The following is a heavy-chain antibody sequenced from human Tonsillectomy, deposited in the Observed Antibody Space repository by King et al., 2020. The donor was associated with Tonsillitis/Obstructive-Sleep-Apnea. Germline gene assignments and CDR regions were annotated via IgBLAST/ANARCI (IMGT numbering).Heavy chain of an antibody. CDR1: GYTFASYY. CDR3: AREDGSGTYLHYYYRMDV. Sequence: QLVQSGAEVKKPGASVKVSCKASGYTFASYYIHWVRQAPGQGLEWMGIINPSGGSTNYAQKFQGRVTMTRDTSTSTVYMEMSSVRSEDTAVYYCAREDGSGTYLHYYYRMDVWGQGTTVTVSS. CDR2: INPSGGST. V-gene: IGHV1-46*01. J-gene: IGHJ6*02. D-gene: IGHD3-10*01.